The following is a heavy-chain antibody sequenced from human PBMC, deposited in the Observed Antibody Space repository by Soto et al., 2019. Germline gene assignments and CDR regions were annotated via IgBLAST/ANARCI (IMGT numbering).Heavy chain of an antibody. CDR1: GYTFTSYA. J-gene: IGHJ5*02. CDR2: INAGNGNT. D-gene: IGHD6-13*01. Sequence: ASVKVSFKASGYTFTSYAMHWVRQAPGQRLEWMGWINAGNGNTKYSQKFQGRVTITRDTSASTAYMELSSLRSEDTAVYYCARDLGIAAAGTRWFDPWGQGTLVTVSS. V-gene: IGHV1-3*01. CDR3: ARDLGIAAAGTRWFDP.